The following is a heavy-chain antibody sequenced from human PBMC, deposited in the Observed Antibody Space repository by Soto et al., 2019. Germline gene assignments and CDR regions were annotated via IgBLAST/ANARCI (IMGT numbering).Heavy chain of an antibody. CDR1: GFTFSSYS. CDR3: ARDYGGEIQLGYYYYGMDV. V-gene: IGHV3-21*01. D-gene: IGHD5-18*01. J-gene: IGHJ6*02. Sequence: EVQLVESGGGLVKPGGSLRLSCAASGFTFSSYSMNWVRQAPGKGLEWVSSISSSSSYIYYEDSVKGRFTISRDNAKNSPYLQMNSLRAEETAVYYCARDYGGEIQLGYYYYGMDVWGQGTTVTVSS. CDR2: ISSSSSYI.